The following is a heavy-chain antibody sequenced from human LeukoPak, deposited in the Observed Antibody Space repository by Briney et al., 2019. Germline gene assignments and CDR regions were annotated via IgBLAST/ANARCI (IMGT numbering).Heavy chain of an antibody. J-gene: IGHJ4*02. V-gene: IGHV4-59*04. CDR3: GRDSGFWLY. CDR1: GFTVSYNY. Sequence: PGGSLRLSCAASGFTVSYNYMSWVRQAPGKGLGWIGNIYSDGTTSYNPSVKSRVTMSVDTSKNQFSLKLNSVTAADTAVYYCGRDSGFWLYWGQGTLVTVSS. D-gene: IGHD3-22*01. CDR2: IYSDGTT.